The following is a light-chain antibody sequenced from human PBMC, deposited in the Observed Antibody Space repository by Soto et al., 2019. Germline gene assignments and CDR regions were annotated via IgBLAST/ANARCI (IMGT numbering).Light chain of an antibody. CDR2: AAS. V-gene: IGKV1-39*01. CDR1: QSISNN. CDR3: QQSYTTPLFT. J-gene: IGKJ3*01. Sequence: DIQMTQSPSSLSASVGDRVTITCRASQSISNNLNWYQQKPGKAPQLLIFAASSLQSGVPSRFSGSGSGTDLTLTISSLQPEDFATYYCQQSYTTPLFTFGPGTKVDVK.